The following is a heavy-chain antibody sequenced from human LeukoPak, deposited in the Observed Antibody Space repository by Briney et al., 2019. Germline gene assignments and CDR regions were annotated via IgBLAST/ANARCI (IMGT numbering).Heavy chain of an antibody. CDR1: GYTFTGYY. D-gene: IGHD6-13*01. Sequence: VASVKVSCKASGYTFTGYYMHWVRQAPGQGLEWMGWINPNSGGTNYAQKFQGRVTMTRDTSISTAYMELSRLRSDDTAVYYCAILPLYSSPQHFDYWGQRTLVTVSS. V-gene: IGHV1-2*02. CDR3: AILPLYSSPQHFDY. J-gene: IGHJ4*02. CDR2: INPNSGGT.